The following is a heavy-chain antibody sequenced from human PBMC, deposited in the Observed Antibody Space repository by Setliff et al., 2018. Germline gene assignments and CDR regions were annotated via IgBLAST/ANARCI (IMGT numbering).Heavy chain of an antibody. Sequence: ASVKVSCKTSGYTFTRYYMYWVRQAPGQGLQWMGIINIDGGSSSYEQNFQGRVTMTRDTSTSTVYLELRSLTSDDTAVYYCSRLVRYCTTTTCQRASGDDYWGQGTLVTVSS. CDR1: GYTFTRYY. D-gene: IGHD2-8*01. V-gene: IGHV1-46*01. CDR3: SRLVRYCTTTTCQRASGDDY. CDR2: INIDGGSS. J-gene: IGHJ4*02.